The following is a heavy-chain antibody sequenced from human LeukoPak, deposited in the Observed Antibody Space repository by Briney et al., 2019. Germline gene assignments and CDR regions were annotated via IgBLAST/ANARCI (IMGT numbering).Heavy chain of an antibody. CDR3: ARVRITGRYYYYYGMDV. J-gene: IGHJ6*02. CDR2: IYYSGST. Sequence: SETLSLTCTVSGGSISSYYWSRIRQPPGKGLEWIGYIYYSGSTNYNPSLKSRVTISVDTSKNQFSLKLSSVTAADTAVYYCARVRITGRYYYYYGMDVWGQGTTVTVSS. V-gene: IGHV4-59*01. CDR1: GGSISSYY. D-gene: IGHD1-20*01.